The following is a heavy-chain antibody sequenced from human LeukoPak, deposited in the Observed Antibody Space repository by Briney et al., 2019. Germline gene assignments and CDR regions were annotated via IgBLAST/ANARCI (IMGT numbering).Heavy chain of an antibody. D-gene: IGHD1-26*01. CDR1: GGSISSYY. Sequence: SETLSLTCTVSGGSISSYYWGWIRQPAGKGLEWIGRIYTSGSTNYNPSLKSRVTMSVDTSNNQFSLKLSSATAADTAVYFCTRDREHGTQDSWGQGTLVTVS. CDR3: TRDREHGTQDS. CDR2: IYTSGST. J-gene: IGHJ4*02. V-gene: IGHV4-4*07.